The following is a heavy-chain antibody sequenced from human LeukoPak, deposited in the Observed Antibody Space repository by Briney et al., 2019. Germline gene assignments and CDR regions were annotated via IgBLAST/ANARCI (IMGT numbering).Heavy chain of an antibody. V-gene: IGHV6-1*01. Sequence: SQTLSLTCAISGDSVSSNSVAWNWIRQSSSRGLEWLGRTYYRSQWYNEYAASVRGRITISPDTSKNQFSLQLNSVTPEDTAVYYCARDQYCSSFACSFDYWGQGTLVTVSS. CDR2: TYYRSQWYN. D-gene: IGHD2-2*01. J-gene: IGHJ4*02. CDR1: GDSVSSNSVA. CDR3: ARDQYCSSFACSFDY.